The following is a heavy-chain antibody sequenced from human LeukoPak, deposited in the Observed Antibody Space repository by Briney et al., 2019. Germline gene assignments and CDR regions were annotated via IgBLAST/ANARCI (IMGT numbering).Heavy chain of an antibody. CDR1: GFTFSSYA. Sequence: PGGSLRLSCAASGFTFSSYAMHWVRQAPGKGLESVSAISSNGGSTYYANSVKGRFTISRDNSKNTLYLQMGSLRAEDMAVYYCARDGTAAAGTWDYWGQGTLVTVSS. V-gene: IGHV3-64*01. J-gene: IGHJ4*02. CDR3: ARDGTAAAGTWDY. D-gene: IGHD6-13*01. CDR2: ISSNGGST.